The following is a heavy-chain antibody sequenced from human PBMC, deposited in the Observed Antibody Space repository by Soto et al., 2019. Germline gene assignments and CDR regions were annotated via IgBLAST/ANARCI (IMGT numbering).Heavy chain of an antibody. CDR2: IYYSGST. V-gene: IGHV4-31*03. CDR3: ARDYSSSYSNYYYGMDV. D-gene: IGHD6-6*01. CDR1: GGSISSGGYC. Sequence: SETLSLTCTVSGGSISSGGYCWSWIRQHPGKGLEWIGYIYYSGSTYYNPSLKSRVTISVDTSKNQFSLKLSSVTAADTAVYYCARDYSSSYSNYYYGMDVWGQGTTVTVSS. J-gene: IGHJ6*02.